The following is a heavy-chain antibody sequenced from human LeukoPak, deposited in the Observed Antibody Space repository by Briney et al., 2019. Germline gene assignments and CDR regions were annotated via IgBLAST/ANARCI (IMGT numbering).Heavy chain of an antibody. CDR3: ARGYYDILTGYLTPANWFDP. Sequence: ASVKVSCTASGYTFTSYGISWVRQAPGQGLEWMGWISAYNGNTNYAQKLQGRVTMTTDTSTSTAYMEPRSLRSDDTGVYYCARGYYDILTGYLTPANWFDPWGQGTLVTVSS. J-gene: IGHJ5*02. CDR1: GYTFTSYG. CDR2: ISAYNGNT. D-gene: IGHD3-9*01. V-gene: IGHV1-18*01.